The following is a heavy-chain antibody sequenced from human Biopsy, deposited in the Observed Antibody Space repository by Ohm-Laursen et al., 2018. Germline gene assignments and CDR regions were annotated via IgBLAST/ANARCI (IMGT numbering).Heavy chain of an antibody. CDR2: ISGGGTI. CDR3: ARDTRWSPYSMDV. D-gene: IGHD4-23*01. V-gene: IGHV3-11*01. J-gene: IGHJ6*02. CDR1: GFSFSDYH. Sequence: GSLRLSCTASGFSFSDYHMRWIRQAPGMGLEWVSYISGGGTIYYGDSMKGRVTISRDNAKNSLYLQMHSLRAEDTAVYYCARDTRWSPYSMDVWGQGTKVTVSS.